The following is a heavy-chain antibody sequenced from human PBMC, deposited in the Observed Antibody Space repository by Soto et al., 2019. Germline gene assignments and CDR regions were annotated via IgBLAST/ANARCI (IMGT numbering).Heavy chain of an antibody. CDR2: IYYTGGT. CDR3: AREIVTAGGNNYFDP. D-gene: IGHD2-21*02. Sequence: SETLSLTCAVSGGSISSGTFSWTWIRQPPGKGLEFIGSIYYTGGTYYNPSLKSRVTISLDRSKNQFSLRLNSLTAADTAVYFCAREIVTAGGNNYFDPWGPGTLVTVSS. J-gene: IGHJ5*02. V-gene: IGHV4-30-2*01. CDR1: GGSISSGTFS.